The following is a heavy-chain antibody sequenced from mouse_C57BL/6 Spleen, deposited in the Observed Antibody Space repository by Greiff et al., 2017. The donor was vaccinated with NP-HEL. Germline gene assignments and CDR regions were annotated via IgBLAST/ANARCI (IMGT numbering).Heavy chain of an antibody. J-gene: IGHJ4*01. Sequence: EVKLVESGGGLVKPGGSLKLSCAASGFTFSDYGMHWVRQAPEKGLEWVAYISSGSSTIYYADTVTGRFTISRDKAKNTLFLQMTSLWSEDTAMYYCARRTSSYDYYAMDYWGQGTSVTVSS. CDR1: GFTFSDYG. CDR2: ISSGSSTI. D-gene: IGHD1-1*01. CDR3: ARRTSSYDYYAMDY. V-gene: IGHV5-17*01.